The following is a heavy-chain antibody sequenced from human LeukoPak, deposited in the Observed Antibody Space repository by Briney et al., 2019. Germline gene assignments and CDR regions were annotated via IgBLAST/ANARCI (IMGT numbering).Heavy chain of an antibody. V-gene: IGHV1-3*04. CDR3: AREALWFGHAFDI. J-gene: IGHJ3*02. D-gene: IGHD3-10*01. Sequence: ASVKVSCKASGYTFTGYYMHWVRQAPGQRLEWMGWINTGNGNTKYSQKFQGRVTITRDTSASTAYMELSSLRSEDTAVYYCAREALWFGHAFDIWGQGTMVTVSS. CDR2: INTGNGNT. CDR1: GYTFTGYY.